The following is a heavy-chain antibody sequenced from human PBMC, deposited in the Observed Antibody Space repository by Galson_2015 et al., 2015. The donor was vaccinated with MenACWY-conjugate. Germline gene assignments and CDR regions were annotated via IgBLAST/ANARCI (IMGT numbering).Heavy chain of an antibody. J-gene: IGHJ4*02. D-gene: IGHD1-14*01. CDR1: GLIFSSYS. CDR3: ARGQGIPVIGSGGHFDS. V-gene: IGHV3-48*01. CDR2: ISSTSSTI. Sequence: SLRLSCAASGLIFSSYSMKWVRQAPGKGLEWIAYISSTSSTIYYADSVKGRFTISRDNAKNSLYLQMNSLRAEDTAVYYCARGQGIPVIGSGGHFDSWGQGTLVTVSS.